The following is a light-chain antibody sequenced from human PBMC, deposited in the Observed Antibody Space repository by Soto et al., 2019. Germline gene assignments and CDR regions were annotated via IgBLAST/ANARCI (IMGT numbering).Light chain of an antibody. CDR1: QSVSSKY. V-gene: IGKV3-20*01. CDR2: GAS. CDR3: QRYGCF. Sequence: EIVLTQSPGTLSLSPGERATLSCRASQSVSSKYLAWYQQKPGQAPRLVIYGASSRATGIPDRFSGSGCGTDFTLVISRLEPEDFAVYYCQRYGCFFGQGTKLEIK. J-gene: IGKJ2*01.